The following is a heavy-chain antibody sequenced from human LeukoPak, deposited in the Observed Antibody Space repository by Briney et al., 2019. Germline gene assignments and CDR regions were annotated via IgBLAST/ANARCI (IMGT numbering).Heavy chain of an antibody. D-gene: IGHD3-22*01. Sequence: SETLSLTCTVSGGSISSYYWSWIRQPPGKGLEWIGYVYYRGTTNYSPSLKSRVTTSVDTSKNQFSLKLSSVTAADTAVYYCASESSGSYYNYFDYWGQGTLVTVSS. CDR3: ASESSGSYYNYFDY. J-gene: IGHJ4*02. CDR1: GGSISSYY. V-gene: IGHV4-59*01. CDR2: VYYRGTT.